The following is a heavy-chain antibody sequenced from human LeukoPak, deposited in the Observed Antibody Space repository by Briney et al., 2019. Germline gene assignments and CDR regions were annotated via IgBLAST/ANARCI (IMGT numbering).Heavy chain of an antibody. CDR1: GFTFSSYA. J-gene: IGHJ4*02. Sequence: GGSLRLSCAASGFTFSSYAMHWVRQAPGKGLEWVAVISYDGSNKYYTDSVKGRFTISRDNSKNTLYLQMNSLRAEDTAVYYCAKDKVAGVVPEDPDYWGQGTLVTVSS. CDR3: AKDKVAGVVPEDPDY. V-gene: IGHV3-30-3*01. CDR2: ISYDGSNK. D-gene: IGHD2-2*01.